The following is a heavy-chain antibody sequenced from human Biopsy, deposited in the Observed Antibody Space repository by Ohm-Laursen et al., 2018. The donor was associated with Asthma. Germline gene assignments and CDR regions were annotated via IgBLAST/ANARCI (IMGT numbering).Heavy chain of an antibody. D-gene: IGHD2-15*01. CDR1: GYTFTGYY. CDR2: IHPHNGGT. J-gene: IGHJ4*02. Sequence: ASVKVSCKASGYTFTGYYMHWVRQAPGQGLEWMGRIHPHNGGTNYAQRFQGRVTMTRDTSISTAYMELSTLSSDDTALYYCARDPQVDATTSFDYWGRGTLITVSS. CDR3: ARDPQVDATTSFDY. V-gene: IGHV1-2*06.